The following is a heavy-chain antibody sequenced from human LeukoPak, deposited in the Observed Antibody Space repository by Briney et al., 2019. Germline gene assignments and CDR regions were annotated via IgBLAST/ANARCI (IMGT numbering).Heavy chain of an antibody. V-gene: IGHV1-8*03. J-gene: IGHJ3*02. CDR1: GYTFTSYD. Sequence: ASVKVSCKASGYTFTSYDINWVRQATGQGLEWMGWMNPNSGNTGYAQKFQGRVTITRNTSISTAYMELSSLGSEDTAVYYCARFRVPNRDDAFDIWGQGTMVTVSS. CDR3: ARFRVPNRDDAFDI. CDR2: MNPNSGNT.